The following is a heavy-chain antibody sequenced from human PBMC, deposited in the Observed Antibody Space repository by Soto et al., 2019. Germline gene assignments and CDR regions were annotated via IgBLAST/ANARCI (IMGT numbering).Heavy chain of an antibody. V-gene: IGHV4-31*11. D-gene: IGHD5-12*01. CDR1: GDSISGGWDY. CDR2: TSCSGGT. CDR3: GKTPWRFYGVDV. Sequence: SETLSLTCAVSGDSISGGWDYWPWICQRRAEALERFGDTSCSGGTSNNPSLKSRVSISMDTPKTASTLKMTSVTAADSAVYYCGKTPWRFYGVDVWRQRTKVTVSS. J-gene: IGHJ6*02.